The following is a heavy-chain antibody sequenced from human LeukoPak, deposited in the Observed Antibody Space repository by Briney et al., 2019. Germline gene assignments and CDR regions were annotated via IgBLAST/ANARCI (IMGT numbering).Heavy chain of an antibody. V-gene: IGHV3-48*01. CDR1: GFTFSSYG. CDR3: AKNPAWSSGWYEGDY. J-gene: IGHJ4*02. Sequence: GGSLRLSCAASGFTFSSYGMHWVRQAPGKGLEWVSYISSSSSTIYYADSVKGRFTISRDNSKNTLYLQMNSLRAEDTAVYYCAKNPAWSSGWYEGDYWGQGTLVTVSS. D-gene: IGHD6-19*01. CDR2: ISSSSSTI.